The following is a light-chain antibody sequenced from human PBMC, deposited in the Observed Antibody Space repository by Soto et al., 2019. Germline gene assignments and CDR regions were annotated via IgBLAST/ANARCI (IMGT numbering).Light chain of an antibody. CDR1: NIGTKS. Sequence: SYELTLPPSVSVAPGKTARITWGGNNIGTKSVHWYQQKPGQAPVLVIYYDSDRPSGIPERFSGSNSGNTATLTISRVEAGDEADYYCQVWDSSSDHPGVVFGGGTKLTVL. V-gene: IGLV3-21*04. J-gene: IGLJ2*01. CDR3: QVWDSSSDHPGVV. CDR2: YDS.